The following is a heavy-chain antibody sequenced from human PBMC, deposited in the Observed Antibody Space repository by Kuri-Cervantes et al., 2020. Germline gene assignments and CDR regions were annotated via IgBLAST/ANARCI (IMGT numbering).Heavy chain of an antibody. CDR2: VSWNGSRT. V-gene: IGHV3-19*01. D-gene: IGHD2-2*01. CDR3: ASGVVVPAALFVY. J-gene: IGHJ4*02. Sequence: GGSLRLSCAASGFTFSNSDMNWVRQAPGKGLEWVSGVSWNGSRTHYADSVKGRFTISRDNSKNTLYLQMNSLRAEDTAVYYCASGVVVPAALFVYWGQGTLVTVSS. CDR1: GFTFSNSD.